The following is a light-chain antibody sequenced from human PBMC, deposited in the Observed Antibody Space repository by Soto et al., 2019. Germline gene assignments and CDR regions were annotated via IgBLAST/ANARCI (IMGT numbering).Light chain of an antibody. V-gene: IGKV3-20*01. CDR1: QSVSSSY. CDR3: QQYDSSPYT. J-gene: IGKJ2*01. Sequence: EIVLTQSPGTLSLSPGERATLSCRASQSVSSSYIAWFQQKPGQAPRLLIYGASSRATGIPDRFSGSGSGTEFTLTISRLEPEDFAVYYCQQYDSSPYTFGQGTKLEIK. CDR2: GAS.